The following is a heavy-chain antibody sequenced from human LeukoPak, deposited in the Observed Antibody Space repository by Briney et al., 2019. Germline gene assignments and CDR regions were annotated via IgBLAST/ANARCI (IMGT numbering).Heavy chain of an antibody. Sequence: GGSLRLSCAASGFTFSAYGMHWVRQAPGKGLEWVAFIHYDGTITYYADSVKGRFTISRDSSKNSLYLQMNSLRAEDTAVYFCVRAIGSNTLWGQGTLVTVSS. CDR1: GFTFSAYG. CDR2: IHYDGTIT. V-gene: IGHV3-30*02. CDR3: VRAIGSNTL. J-gene: IGHJ4*02. D-gene: IGHD4-23*01.